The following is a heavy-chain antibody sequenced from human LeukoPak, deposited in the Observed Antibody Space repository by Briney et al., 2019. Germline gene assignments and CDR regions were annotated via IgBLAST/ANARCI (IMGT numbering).Heavy chain of an antibody. CDR2: ISWNSGSM. CDR1: GFTFDDYA. Sequence: GGSLRLSCAASGFTFDDYAMHWVRQAPGKGLEWVSGISWNSGSMGYADSVKGRFTISRDNAKNSLYLQMNSLRAEDTALYYCAKGHRSRYYDILTGIDYWGQGTLVTVSS. D-gene: IGHD3-9*01. CDR3: AKGHRSRYYDILTGIDY. V-gene: IGHV3-9*01. J-gene: IGHJ4*02.